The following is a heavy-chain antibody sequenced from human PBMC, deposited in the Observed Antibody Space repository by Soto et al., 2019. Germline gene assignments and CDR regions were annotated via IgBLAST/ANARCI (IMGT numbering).Heavy chain of an antibody. CDR2: ISGYNGNT. Sequence: GAEVKTPGASVKVSCKASGYTFSNYGISWVRQGPGQGLEWMGWISGYNGNTHYEEKVQDRIKMTTDTSTSTTYLELRSLRSDDTAVYFCARDPGFGFGYSYAFAMDVWGQGTTVTVSS. V-gene: IGHV1-18*01. CDR3: ARDPGFGFGYSYAFAMDV. CDR1: GYTFSNYG. D-gene: IGHD5-18*01. J-gene: IGHJ6*02.